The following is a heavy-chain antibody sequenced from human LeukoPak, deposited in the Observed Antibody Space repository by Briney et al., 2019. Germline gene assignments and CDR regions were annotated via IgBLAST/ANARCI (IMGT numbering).Heavy chain of an antibody. CDR2: VSSSGGTT. D-gene: IGHD6-13*01. CDR1: GFTFSSYA. Sequence: PGGSLRLSCAASGFTFSSYAMTWVRQAPGKGLEWVSGVSSSGGTTYHADSVKGRFTISRDNSKNTLYLQMNSLRAEDTAVYYCAKEYSSSWHGWFDPWGQGTLVIVSS. V-gene: IGHV3-23*01. CDR3: AKEYSSSWHGWFDP. J-gene: IGHJ5*02.